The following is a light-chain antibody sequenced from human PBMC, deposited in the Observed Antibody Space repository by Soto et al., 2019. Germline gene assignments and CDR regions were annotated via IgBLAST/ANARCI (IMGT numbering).Light chain of an antibody. J-gene: IGLJ3*02. CDR2: KVS. CDR1: SSDVGGYNF. Sequence: QSVLTQPASVSGSPGQSITISCTGTSSDVGGYNFVSWYQQHPGKAPKLMIYKVSNRPSGVSNRFSGSKSGNTASLTISGLQAEDEADYYCNSYTSSRTLVFGGGTQLTVL. CDR3: NSYTSSRTLV. V-gene: IGLV2-14*01.